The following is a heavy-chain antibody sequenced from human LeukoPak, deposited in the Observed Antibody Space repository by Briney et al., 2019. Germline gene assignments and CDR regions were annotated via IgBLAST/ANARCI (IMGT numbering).Heavy chain of an antibody. V-gene: IGHV3-23*01. CDR2: VSGIHYNT. Sequence: GGSLRLSCAASGFSSSTYDMTWVRQAPGKGLEWVSGVSGIHYNTYYADSVKGRFTISRDNSKNTLYLQMDSLRDDDTAVYYCAKGSMDGRLVTYRYFENWGPGTLVTVSS. D-gene: IGHD4-23*01. J-gene: IGHJ4*02. CDR3: AKGSMDGRLVTYRYFEN. CDR1: GFSSSTYD.